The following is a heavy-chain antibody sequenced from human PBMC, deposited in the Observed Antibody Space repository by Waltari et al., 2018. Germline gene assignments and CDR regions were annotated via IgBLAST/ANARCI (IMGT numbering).Heavy chain of an antibody. Sequence: QVQLVESGGGVAQPGTSLRLSCAASGFTFRSYGIPWVRQAPGKGPEWVASISHEGNKKNYGDSVKGRFTISRDNSKNTLYLQMNSLRPEDTAAYYCAKDPRHCSGGSCFLGDYFDYWGLGTLVTVSS. V-gene: IGHV3-30*18. CDR3: AKDPRHCSGGSCFLGDYFDY. D-gene: IGHD2-15*01. CDR1: GFTFRSYG. CDR2: ISHEGNKK. J-gene: IGHJ4*02.